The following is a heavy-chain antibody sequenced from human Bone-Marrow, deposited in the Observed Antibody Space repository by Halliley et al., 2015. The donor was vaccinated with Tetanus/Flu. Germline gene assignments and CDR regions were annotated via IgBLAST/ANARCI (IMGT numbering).Heavy chain of an antibody. V-gene: IGHV1-18*01. J-gene: IGHJ4*02. CDR3: ARDNLAWKDFDY. D-gene: IGHD3-3*01. Sequence: LEWVGWISAFNGNTNFAQNFQGRVTMTTDTSTSTAYMELRSLRSDDTAVYYCARDNLAWKDFDYWGQGTLVTVPS. CDR2: ISAFNGNT.